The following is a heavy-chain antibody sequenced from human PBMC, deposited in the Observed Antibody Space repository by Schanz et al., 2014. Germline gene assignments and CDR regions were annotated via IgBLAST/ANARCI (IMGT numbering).Heavy chain of an antibody. Sequence: QVQLVQSGAEVKKPGSSMKVSCKASGGTFNSYTINWVRQAPGQGLEWMGRIIPILGIANYAQKFQGRVTITADRSTITAYMELSSLRSEDTAVYSCAGGYGDSPTDFWGQGTLVTVSS. D-gene: IGHD4-17*01. J-gene: IGHJ4*02. CDR2: IIPILGIA. V-gene: IGHV1-69*02. CDR1: GGTFNSYT. CDR3: AGGYGDSPTDF.